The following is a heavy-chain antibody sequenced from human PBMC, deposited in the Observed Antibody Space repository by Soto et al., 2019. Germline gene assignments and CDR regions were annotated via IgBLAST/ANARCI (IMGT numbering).Heavy chain of an antibody. Sequence: GSLRLSCAASGFTFSSYGMHWVRQAPGKGLEWVAVISYDGSNKYYADSVKGRFTISRDNSKNTLYLQMNSLRAEDTAVYYCAKVMVKNWFDPWGQGTLVTVSS. J-gene: IGHJ5*02. CDR1: GFTFSSYG. D-gene: IGHD5-18*01. V-gene: IGHV3-30*18. CDR2: ISYDGSNK. CDR3: AKVMVKNWFDP.